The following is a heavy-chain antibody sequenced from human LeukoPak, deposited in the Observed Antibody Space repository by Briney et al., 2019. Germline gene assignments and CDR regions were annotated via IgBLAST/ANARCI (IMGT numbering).Heavy chain of an antibody. CDR1: GGSISSSSCY. J-gene: IGHJ3*02. CDR2: IYYSGST. Sequence: SETLSLTCTASGGSISSSSCYWGWIRQPPGKGLEWLGSIYYSGSTYYNPSLKSRVTISVDTSKNQFSLRLSSVTAADTAVYYCAREEQQPEDTFDIWGQGTMVTVSS. V-gene: IGHV4-39*02. CDR3: AREEQQPEDTFDI. D-gene: IGHD6-13*01.